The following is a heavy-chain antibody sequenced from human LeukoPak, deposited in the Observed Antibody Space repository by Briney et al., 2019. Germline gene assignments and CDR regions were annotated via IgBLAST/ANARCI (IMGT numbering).Heavy chain of an antibody. CDR3: AKDAVPTGHMDV. J-gene: IGHJ6*03. Sequence: PGGSLRLSCAASGFTFGSYGMHWVRQAPGKGLEWVAFIRYDGSNKYYADSVKGRFTISRDNSKNTLYLQMNSLRAEDTAVYYCAKDAVPTGHMDVWGKGTTVTVSS. V-gene: IGHV3-30*02. D-gene: IGHD4/OR15-4a*01. CDR1: GFTFGSYG. CDR2: IRYDGSNK.